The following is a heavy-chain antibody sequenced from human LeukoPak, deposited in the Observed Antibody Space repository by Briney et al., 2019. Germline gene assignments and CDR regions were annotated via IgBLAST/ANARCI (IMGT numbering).Heavy chain of an antibody. D-gene: IGHD2-21*01. Sequence: ASETLSLTCTVSGDSISTTNYFWGWIRQPPGKGLEWIGTIYYNGRATYNPSLKSRVTISVDTSTNQFSLRLSSVTAADTAVYYCARTREYCGGDCYSLRYDAFDIWGQRTMVTVSS. CDR3: ARTREYCGGDCYSLRYDAFDI. CDR1: GDSISTTNYF. J-gene: IGHJ3*02. CDR2: IYYNGRA. V-gene: IGHV4-39*01.